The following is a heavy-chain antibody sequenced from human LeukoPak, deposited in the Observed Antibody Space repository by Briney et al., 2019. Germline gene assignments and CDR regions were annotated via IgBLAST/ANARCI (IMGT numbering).Heavy chain of an antibody. CDR2: IFPGDSDT. V-gene: IGHV5-51*01. J-gene: IGHJ4*02. CDR1: GYTFINYW. D-gene: IGHD2-2*02. CDR3: ARRSRYCTTASCYTVFDY. Sequence: GESLKISCEASGYTFINYWIGWVRQMPGKGLEWMGIIFPGDSDTRYSPSFQGQVTISADKSISTAYLQWSSLKASDTAIYYCARRSRYCTTASCYTVFDYWGQGTLVTVS.